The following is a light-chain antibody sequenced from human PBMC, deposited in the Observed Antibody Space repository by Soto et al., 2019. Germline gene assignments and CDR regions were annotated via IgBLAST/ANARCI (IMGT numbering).Light chain of an antibody. CDR2: LNSDGSH. J-gene: IGLJ2*01. CDR3: QTWGTDIVV. V-gene: IGLV4-69*01. Sequence: QLVLTQSPSASASLGASVKLTCTLSSGHSSYAIAWHQPQPEKGPRYLMKLNSDGSHSKGDGIPDRFSGSSSGAERYLTISSLQSEDEADYYCQTWGTDIVVFGGGTKLTVL. CDR1: SGHSSYA.